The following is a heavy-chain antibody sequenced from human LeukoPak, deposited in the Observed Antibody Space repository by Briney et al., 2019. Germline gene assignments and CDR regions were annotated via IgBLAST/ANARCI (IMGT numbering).Heavy chain of an antibody. CDR2: ISWNSGSV. CDR1: GFTFDDYA. Sequence: GRSLRLSCAASGFTFDDYAMHWARQAPGKGLEWVSGISWNSGSVGYADSVKGRFTISRDNAKNSLYLQMNSLRAEDTALYYCAKDKASGWELLQGAFDIWGQGTMVTVSS. V-gene: IGHV3-9*01. D-gene: IGHD1-26*01. J-gene: IGHJ3*02. CDR3: AKDKASGWELLQGAFDI.